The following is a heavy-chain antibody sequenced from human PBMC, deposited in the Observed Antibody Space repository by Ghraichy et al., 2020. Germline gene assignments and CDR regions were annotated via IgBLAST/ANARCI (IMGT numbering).Heavy chain of an antibody. CDR1: GFTFSSYS. V-gene: IGHV3-30-3*01. J-gene: IGHJ4*02. CDR3: ARGPGSGSWAIDY. CDR2: MSYDGSDT. D-gene: IGHD6-13*01. Sequence: GGSLRLSCAASGFTFSSYSMHWVRQAPGKGLEWVALMSYDGSDTHYADSVKGRFNISRDNSKNTLYLQMDSLSVDDTAVSFCARGPGSGSWAIDYWGRGTLVTVSS.